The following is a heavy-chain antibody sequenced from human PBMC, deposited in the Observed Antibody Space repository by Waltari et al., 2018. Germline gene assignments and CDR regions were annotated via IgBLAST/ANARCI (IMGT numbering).Heavy chain of an antibody. V-gene: IGHV1-69*14. J-gene: IGHJ4*02. CDR2: IIPIFGTA. Sequence: QVQLVQSGAEVKKPGSSVKVSCKASGGTFSSYAISWVRQAPGQGLEWMGGIIPIFGTANYAQKFQGRVTITADKATSTAYMELSSLRSEDTAVYYCARDPRRYYDSSGYSSWGQGTLVTVSS. CDR1: GGTFSSYA. CDR3: ARDPRRYYDSSGYSS. D-gene: IGHD3-22*01.